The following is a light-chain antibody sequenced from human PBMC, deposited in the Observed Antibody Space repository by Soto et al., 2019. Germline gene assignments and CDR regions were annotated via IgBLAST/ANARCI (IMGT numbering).Light chain of an antibody. Sequence: EIVLTQSPATLSLSPGERATLSCRASQSISSYLAWYQQKPDQAPRLLIYDASNRATGIPARFSGSGSGTDFTLPISSLEPDDFAVYYCHQRSTWPFTFGPGTKVDIK. CDR3: HQRSTWPFT. CDR2: DAS. CDR1: QSISSY. J-gene: IGKJ3*01. V-gene: IGKV3-11*01.